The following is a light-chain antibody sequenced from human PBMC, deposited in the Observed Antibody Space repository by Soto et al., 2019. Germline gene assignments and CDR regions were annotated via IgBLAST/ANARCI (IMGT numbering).Light chain of an antibody. V-gene: IGKV1-9*01. CDR1: QGSSSY. J-gene: IGKJ5*01. Sequence: IPLTQSPSSLSASVGDRVTITCPASQGSSSYLAWYQQKPGKAPKLLIYSASTLQSGVPARCNGSGSGTDLTLTSRSLQPEDFSTYYCQQLNSYPITFGQGTRLEIK. CDR3: QQLNSYPIT. CDR2: SAS.